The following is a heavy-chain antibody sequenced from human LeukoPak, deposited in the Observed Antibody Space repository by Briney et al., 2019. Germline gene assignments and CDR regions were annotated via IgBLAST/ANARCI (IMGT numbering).Heavy chain of an antibody. D-gene: IGHD4-17*01. J-gene: IGHJ4*02. CDR1: GFTFSSYA. V-gene: IGHV3-30-3*01. Sequence: GGSLRLSCAASGFTFSSYAMHWVRQAPGKGLEWVAVISYDGSNKYYADSVKGRFTISRDNSKNTLYLQMNSLRSDDTAVYYCARDEVYGDRDFDYWGQGTLVTVSS. CDR2: ISYDGSNK. CDR3: ARDEVYGDRDFDY.